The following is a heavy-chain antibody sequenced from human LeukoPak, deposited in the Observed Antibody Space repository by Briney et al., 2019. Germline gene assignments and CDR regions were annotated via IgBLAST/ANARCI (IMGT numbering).Heavy chain of an antibody. CDR3: ARSPDCSSTSCNRAFDY. D-gene: IGHD2-2*01. V-gene: IGHV4-34*01. CDR2: INHSGST. J-gene: IGHJ4*02. CDR1: GGSFSGYY. Sequence: PSETLSLTCAVYGGSFSGYYWSWIRQPPGKGLEWIGEINHSGSTNYNPSLKSRVTISVDTSKNQFSLKLSSVTAADTAVYYCARSPDCSSTSCNRAFDYWGQGTLVTVSS.